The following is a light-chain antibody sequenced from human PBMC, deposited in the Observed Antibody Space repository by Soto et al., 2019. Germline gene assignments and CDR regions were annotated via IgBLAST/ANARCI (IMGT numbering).Light chain of an antibody. V-gene: IGKV3-15*01. Sequence: EILMTQSPATLSVSPGERATLSCRASQSVGSNLAWYQQKPGQAPRLLIYGASTRATGIPARFSGSGSGTDFILTISSLQSEDFAVYHCQQYYNWPPVTFGQGTKLEIK. CDR1: QSVGSN. CDR3: QQYYNWPPVT. CDR2: GAS. J-gene: IGKJ2*01.